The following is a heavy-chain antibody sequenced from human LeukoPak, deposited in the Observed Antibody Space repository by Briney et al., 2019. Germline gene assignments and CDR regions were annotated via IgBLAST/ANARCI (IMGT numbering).Heavy chain of an antibody. J-gene: IGHJ4*02. CDR1: GFTVITNY. D-gene: IGHD6-13*01. V-gene: IGHV3-66*01. CDR3: ARNIGGSWYWGY. CDR2: VYSGGTT. Sequence: GGSLRLSCAASGFTVITNYMSWVRQAPGKGLEWVSSVYSGGTTYYAGSVKGRFAISRDNSKNTLYLQMNSLRVEDTAVYYCARNIGGSWYWGYWGQGTLVTVSS.